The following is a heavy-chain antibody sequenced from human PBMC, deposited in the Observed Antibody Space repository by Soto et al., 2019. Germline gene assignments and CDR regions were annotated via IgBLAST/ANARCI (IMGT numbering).Heavy chain of an antibody. CDR3: ARALGSWGSYYFDH. CDR1: GFSLDTWGVG. J-gene: IGHJ4*02. D-gene: IGHD3-16*01. Sequence: QITLKESGPTLVRPTQTLTLTCTVSGFSLDTWGVGVGWIRQSSGKAPEWLALIYWDDDKRYSPSLKNRLTITKDTSKNQVVLTLTNMDPVDTVTYYCARALGSWGSYYFDHWGQGTLVTVSS. CDR2: IYWDDDK. V-gene: IGHV2-5*02.